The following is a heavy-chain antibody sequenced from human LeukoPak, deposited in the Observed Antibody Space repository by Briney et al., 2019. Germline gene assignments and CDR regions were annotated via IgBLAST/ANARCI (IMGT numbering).Heavy chain of an antibody. CDR1: GGSIDSSSYY. CDR3: SSSDYVYYFDY. Sequence: SSETLSLTCTVSGGSIDSSSYYWGWIRQPPGKGLEWIGSIYYSGSTYYNPSLKSRVTISVDPSKNQFSLKLSSVTAADTAVYYCSSSDYVYYFDYWGQGTLVTVSS. D-gene: IGHD4/OR15-4a*01. J-gene: IGHJ4*02. V-gene: IGHV4-39*01. CDR2: IYYSGST.